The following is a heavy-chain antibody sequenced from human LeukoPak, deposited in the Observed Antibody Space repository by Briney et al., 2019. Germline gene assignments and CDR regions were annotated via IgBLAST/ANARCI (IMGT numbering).Heavy chain of an antibody. D-gene: IGHD1-20*01. CDR2: INHSGGT. CDR1: GGSFSGYY. CDR3: ARDFNWRSYYYYGMDV. J-gene: IGHJ6*02. Sequence: SETLSLTCAVYGGSFSGYYWSWIRQPPGKGLEWIGEINHSGGTNHNPSLKSRVTISVDTSNNQFSLKLSSVTAADTAVYYCARDFNWRSYYYYGMDVWGQGTTVTVSS. V-gene: IGHV4-34*01.